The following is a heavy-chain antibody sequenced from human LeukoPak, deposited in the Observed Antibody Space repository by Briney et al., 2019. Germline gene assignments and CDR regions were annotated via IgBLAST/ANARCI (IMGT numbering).Heavy chain of an antibody. Sequence: GGSLRLSCAASGFTFISNYMSWVRQAPGKGLEWVSVIYSGGNTYYADSVKGRFTISRDNSKNTLYLQMNSLRAEDTAVYYCARVRFGELMGDYWGQGTLVTVSS. J-gene: IGHJ4*02. CDR2: IYSGGNT. V-gene: IGHV3-53*01. CDR3: ARVRFGELMGDY. D-gene: IGHD3-10*01. CDR1: GFTFISNY.